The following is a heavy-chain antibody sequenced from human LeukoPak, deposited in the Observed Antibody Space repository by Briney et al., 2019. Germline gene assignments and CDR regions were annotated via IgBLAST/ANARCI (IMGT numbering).Heavy chain of an antibody. D-gene: IGHD3-10*01. CDR1: GFTFSSYA. CDR2: ISGSGGST. V-gene: IGHV3-23*01. Sequence: PGGSLRLSCAASGFTFSSYAMSWVRQAPGKGLEWVSAISGSGGSTDYADSVKGRFTISRDNSKNTLYLQMNSLRAEDTAVYYCAKSSQLWFGELWGLDYWGQGTLVTVSS. J-gene: IGHJ4*02. CDR3: AKSSQLWFGELWGLDY.